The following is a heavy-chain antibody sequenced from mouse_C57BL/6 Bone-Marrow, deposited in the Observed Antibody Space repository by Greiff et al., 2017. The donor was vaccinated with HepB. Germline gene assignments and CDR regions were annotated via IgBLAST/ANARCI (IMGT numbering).Heavy chain of an antibody. V-gene: IGHV5-17*01. J-gene: IGHJ4*01. CDR3: ARPYYARGAMDY. CDR2: ISSGSSTI. Sequence: EVQLVESGGGLVKPGGSLKLSCAASGFTFSDYGMHWVRQAPEKGLEWVAYISSGSSTICYADTVKGRFTISRDNAKNTLFLQMTSLRSEDTAMYYCARPYYARGAMDYWGQGTSVTVSS. D-gene: IGHD1-1*01. CDR1: GFTFSDYG.